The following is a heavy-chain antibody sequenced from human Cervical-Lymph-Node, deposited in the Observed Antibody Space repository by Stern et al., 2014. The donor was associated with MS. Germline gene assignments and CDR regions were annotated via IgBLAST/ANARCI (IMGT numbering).Heavy chain of an antibody. D-gene: IGHD3-3*01. CDR3: ARDMSDFWSDYGHNWFDP. V-gene: IGHV7-4-1*02. CDR2: INSNTGAP. CDR1: GYTFTKYL. J-gene: IGHJ5*02. Sequence: QVQLVQSGSELKKPGASVTVSCKASGYTFTKYLIHWVRQAPGQGLEWMGWINSNTGAPMSEQDFAGRVVFSLDTSVTTAYLQISRLKTEDTAVYYCARDMSDFWSDYGHNWFDPWGQGTLVTVSS.